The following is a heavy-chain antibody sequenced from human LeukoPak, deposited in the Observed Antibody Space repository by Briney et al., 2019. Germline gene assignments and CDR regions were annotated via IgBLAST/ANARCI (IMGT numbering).Heavy chain of an antibody. D-gene: IGHD3-10*01. V-gene: IGHV4-34*01. CDR3: ARNYGSGSYWSRSPYYYYGMDV. J-gene: IGHJ6*02. Sequence: SETLSLTCAVYGGSFSGYYWSWIRQPPGKGLEWIGEINHSGSTNYNPSLKSRVTISVDTSKNQFSLKLSSVTAADTAVYYCARNYGSGSYWSRSPYYYYGMDVWGQGTTVTVSS. CDR1: GGSFSGYY. CDR2: INHSGST.